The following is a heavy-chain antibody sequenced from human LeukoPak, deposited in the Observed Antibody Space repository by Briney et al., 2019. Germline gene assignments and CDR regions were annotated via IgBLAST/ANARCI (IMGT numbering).Heavy chain of an antibody. CDR3: AKDIEYSSPEGPFDY. V-gene: IGHV3-9*01. Sequence: PGRSLRLSCAAPGFTFDDYAMHWVRQAPGKGLEWVSGISWNSGSIGYADSVKGRFTISRDNAKNSLYLQMNSLRAEDTALYYCAKDIEYSSPEGPFDYWGQGTLVTVSS. CDR1: GFTFDDYA. D-gene: IGHD6-6*01. J-gene: IGHJ4*02. CDR2: ISWNSGSI.